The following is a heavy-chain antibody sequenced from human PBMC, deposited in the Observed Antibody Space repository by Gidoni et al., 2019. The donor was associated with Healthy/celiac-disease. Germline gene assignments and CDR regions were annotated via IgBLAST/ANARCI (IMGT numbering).Heavy chain of an antibody. CDR1: GFPFSSYW. J-gene: IGHJ4*02. CDR2: IKQDGSEK. D-gene: IGHD2-15*01. CDR3: ATAWETYCSGGSCYYY. V-gene: IGHV3-7*03. Sequence: EVQLVESGGGLVQPGGSLRLSCAASGFPFSSYWMSWVRQAPGKGLEWVANIKQDGSEKYYVDSVKGRFTISRDNAKNSLYLQMNSLRAEDTAVYYCATAWETYCSGGSCYYYWGQGTLVTVSS.